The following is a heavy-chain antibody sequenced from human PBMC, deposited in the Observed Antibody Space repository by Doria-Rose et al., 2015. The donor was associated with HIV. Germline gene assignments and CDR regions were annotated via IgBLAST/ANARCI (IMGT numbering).Heavy chain of an antibody. CDR1: GGSFSGYY. J-gene: IGHJ6*02. V-gene: IGHV4-34*01. D-gene: IGHD1-1*01. CDR2: INHRGST. CDR3: ARGLLRGGWNDVDYYYGMDV. Sequence: QVQLQESDAGLVKPSETLSLTCAVFGGSFSGYYWSWIRQPPGKGLEWIGEINHRGSTNYKTSLKSRVTISLDTSKNLFSLKLSSVTAADTAVYYCARGLLRGGWNDVDYYYGMDVWGQGTTVTVSS.